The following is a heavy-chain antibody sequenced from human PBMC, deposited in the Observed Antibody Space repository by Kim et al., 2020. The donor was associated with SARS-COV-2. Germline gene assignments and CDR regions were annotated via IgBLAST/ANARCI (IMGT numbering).Heavy chain of an antibody. CDR1: GGSFSGYY. CDR3: AREVLPWYYDSSGKQNDY. J-gene: IGHJ4*02. V-gene: IGHV4-34*01. Sequence: SETLSLTCAVYGGSFSGYYWSWIRQPPGKGLEWIGEINHSGSTNYNPSLKSRVTISVDTSKNQFSLKLSSVTAADTAVYYCAREVLPWYYDSSGKQNDYWGQGTLVTVSS. CDR2: INHSGST. D-gene: IGHD3-22*01.